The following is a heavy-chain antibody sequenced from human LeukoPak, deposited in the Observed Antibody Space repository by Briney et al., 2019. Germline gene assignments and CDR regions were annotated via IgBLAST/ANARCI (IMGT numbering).Heavy chain of an antibody. V-gene: IGHV4-38-2*02. J-gene: IGHJ4*02. CDR1: GYSISSGYY. CDR2: IYHSGST. CDR3: ARASEWGITMIVVVITNYFDY. Sequence: SETLSLTCTVSGYSISSGYYWGWIRQPPGKGLEWIGSIYHSGSTYYNPSLKSRVTISVDTSKNQFSLKLSSVTAADTAVYYCARASEWGITMIVVVITNYFDYWGQGTLVTVSS. D-gene: IGHD3-22*01.